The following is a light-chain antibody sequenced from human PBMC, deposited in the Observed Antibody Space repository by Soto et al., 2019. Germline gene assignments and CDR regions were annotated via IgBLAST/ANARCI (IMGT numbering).Light chain of an antibody. CDR1: QSLNSW. CDR3: HQYNSFSPWT. J-gene: IGKJ1*01. CDR2: DAS. Sequence: DIQMTQSPSTLSASVGDRVSITCRASQSLNSWLAWYQQKPGKAPNLLIYDASRLKSGVPSRFSGRGSGTEFTLTITSLQPDDFATYYCHQYNSFSPWTFGQGTKVEVK. V-gene: IGKV1-5*01.